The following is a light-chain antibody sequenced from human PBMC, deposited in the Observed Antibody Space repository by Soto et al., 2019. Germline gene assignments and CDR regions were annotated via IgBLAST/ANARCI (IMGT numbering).Light chain of an antibody. V-gene: IGLV2-14*01. CDR1: SSDIGGHNY. CDR2: DVT. Sequence: QSALTRPASVSGSPGQSITISCTGSSSDIGGHNYVSWYQHHPGKAPKLMIYDVTDRPSGVSDRFSGSKSGNTASLTISGLQAEDEAEYYCTSSTTSSTLVVFGTGTKLTVL. CDR3: TSSTTSSTLVV. J-gene: IGLJ1*01.